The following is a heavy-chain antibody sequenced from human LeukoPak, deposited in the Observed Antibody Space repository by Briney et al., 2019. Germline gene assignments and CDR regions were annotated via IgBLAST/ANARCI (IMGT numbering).Heavy chain of an antibody. J-gene: IGHJ6*03. D-gene: IGHD3-22*01. CDR2: SRSRAHGGTT. CDR1: GFSFGDNA. Sequence: GRSLRLSCTGFGFSFGDNAMIWFRQSPRKGLQWVSLSRSRAHGGTTDYAASVMGRFTMSRDDSRNIAYLQMNSLETEDTAVYYCSRVERSSVNNYYYYMAVWGEGTSVTVSS. V-gene: IGHV3-49*03. CDR3: SRVERSSVNNYYYYMAV.